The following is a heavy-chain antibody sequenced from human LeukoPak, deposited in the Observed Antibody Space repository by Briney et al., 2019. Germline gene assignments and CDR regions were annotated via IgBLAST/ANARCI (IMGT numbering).Heavy chain of an antibody. J-gene: IGHJ6*02. V-gene: IGHV3-23*01. D-gene: IGHD3-10*01. Sequence: GGSLRLSCAASGFTFSSYAMSWVRRAPGKGLEWVSAISGSGGSTYYADSVKGRFTISRDNSKNTLYLQMNSLRAEDTAVYYCARDVLLWFGEGYYGMDVWGQGTTVTVSS. CDR2: ISGSGGST. CDR3: ARDVLLWFGEGYYGMDV. CDR1: GFTFSSYA.